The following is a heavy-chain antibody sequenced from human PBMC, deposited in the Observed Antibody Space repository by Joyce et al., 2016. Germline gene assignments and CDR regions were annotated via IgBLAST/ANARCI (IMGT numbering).Heavy chain of an antibody. V-gene: IGHV5-10-1*03. D-gene: IGHD3-10*02. CDR3: ARHVTDWFDP. CDR2: IDRRDSYT. Sequence: EVQLVQSGAEVKQPGESLRISCKGSGYSFTSHWISWVRQMPGKGLEWMGRIDRRDSYTDYSPSFEGHVTISVDKTISAAYLQWSSLRASDTTIYYCARHVTDWFDPWGQGTLVTVSS. CDR1: GYSFTSHW. J-gene: IGHJ5*02.